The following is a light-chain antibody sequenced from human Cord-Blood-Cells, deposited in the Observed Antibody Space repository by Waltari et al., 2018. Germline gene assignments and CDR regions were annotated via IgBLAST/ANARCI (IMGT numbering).Light chain of an antibody. V-gene: IGLV2-23*01. CDR3: CSYAGSSTLV. J-gene: IGLJ2*01. CDR1: SSDVGSYNL. Sequence: QSALTQPASVSGSPVQSFTISCTGTSSDVGSYNLVPWYQQHPGKAPKLMIYEGSKRPSGVSNRFSGSKSGNTASLTISGLQAEDEADYYCCSYAGSSTLVFGGGTKLTVL. CDR2: EGS.